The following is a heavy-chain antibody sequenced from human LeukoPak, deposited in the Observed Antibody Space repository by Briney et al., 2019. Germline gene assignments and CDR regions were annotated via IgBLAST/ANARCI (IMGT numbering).Heavy chain of an antibody. D-gene: IGHD6-19*01. Sequence: GGSLRLSCAASGFTFSSYAMHWVRQAPGKGLEWVAVISYDGSNKYYADSVKGRFTISRDNSKNTLYLQMNSLRAEDTAVYYCANHQPTVAVRVQTPYFDYWGQGTLVTVSS. V-gene: IGHV3-30-3*01. CDR3: ANHQPTVAVRVQTPYFDY. CDR2: ISYDGSNK. CDR1: GFTFSSYA. J-gene: IGHJ4*02.